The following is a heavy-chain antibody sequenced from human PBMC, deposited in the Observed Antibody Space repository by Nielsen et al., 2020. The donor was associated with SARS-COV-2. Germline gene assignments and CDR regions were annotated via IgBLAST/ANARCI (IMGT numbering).Heavy chain of an antibody. Sequence: ASVKVSCKASGYTFTSYDINWVRQATGQGLEWMGWMNPNSGNTGYAQKFQGRVTMTTDTSTSTAYMELRSLRSDDTAVYYCASSVTRENWFDPWGQGTLVTVSS. D-gene: IGHD4-17*01. CDR3: ASSVTRENWFDP. CDR1: GYTFTSYD. CDR2: MNPNSGNT. J-gene: IGHJ5*02. V-gene: IGHV1-8*01.